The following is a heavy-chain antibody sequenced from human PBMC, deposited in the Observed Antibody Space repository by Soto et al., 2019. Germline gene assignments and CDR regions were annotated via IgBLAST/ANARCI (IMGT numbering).Heavy chain of an antibody. CDR3: ARQVFVGMDV. J-gene: IGHJ6*02. Sequence: PGGSLRLSCAASGFTFSSYSMNWVRQAPGKGLEWVSYISSSSSTMYNADSVKGRFTISRDNAKNSLYLQMNSLRGEDTAVYYCARQVFVGMDVWGQGTTVTVSS. D-gene: IGHD3-10*01. V-gene: IGHV3-48*01. CDR2: ISSSSSTM. CDR1: GFTFSSYS.